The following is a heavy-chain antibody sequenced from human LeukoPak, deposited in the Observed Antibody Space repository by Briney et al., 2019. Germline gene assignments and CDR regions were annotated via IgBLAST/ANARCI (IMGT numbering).Heavy chain of an antibody. CDR3: ARRFRTSDTAMVGNSNYGMDV. CDR2: ISAYNGNT. D-gene: IGHD5-18*01. CDR1: GYTFTNYG. Sequence: ASVKVSCKASGYTFTNYGISWVRQAPGRGLEWMGWISAYNGNTNYVRKFQGRVTMTTDTSTSTAYMELRSLRSDDTAVYYCARRFRTSDTAMVGNSNYGMDVWGQGTTVTVSS. V-gene: IGHV1-18*01. J-gene: IGHJ6*02.